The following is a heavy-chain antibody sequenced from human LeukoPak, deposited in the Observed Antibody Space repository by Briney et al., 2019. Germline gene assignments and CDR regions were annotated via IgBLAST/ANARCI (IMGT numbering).Heavy chain of an antibody. CDR2: IYPGDSDT. CDR3: ARYSSSWYEGYYFDY. D-gene: IGHD6-13*01. V-gene: IGHV5-51*01. Sequence: GESLKISCKGSGYSFTSYWIGWVRQMPGKGLEWMGIIYPGDSDTRYSPSFQGQVTISADKSISTAYLQWSSLKASDTAMYYCARYSSSWYEGYYFDYWGQGTLVTVSS. CDR1: GYSFTSYW. J-gene: IGHJ4*02.